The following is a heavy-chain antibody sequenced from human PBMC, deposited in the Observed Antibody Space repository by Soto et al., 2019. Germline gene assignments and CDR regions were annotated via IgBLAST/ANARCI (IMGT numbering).Heavy chain of an antibody. CDR2: ISSDGSNR. D-gene: IGHD3-10*01. V-gene: IGHV3-30*18. CDR1: GFTFPNFA. J-gene: IGHJ4*02. Sequence: QVYLVESGGGVVQPGRSLRLSCAVSGFTFPNFAMHWVRQVPGKGLEWVALISSDGSNRYYADSVKGRVTISRDNSKNTLYRQMNSLRTEDTAVFFCAKDYYYSLSGSYSPYYLDYWGQGTRVTVSS. CDR3: AKDYYYSLSGSYSPYYLDY.